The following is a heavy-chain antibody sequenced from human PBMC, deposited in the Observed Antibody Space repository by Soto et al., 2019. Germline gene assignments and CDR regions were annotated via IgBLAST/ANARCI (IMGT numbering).Heavy chain of an antibody. V-gene: IGHV4-59*11. CDR1: GGSISSHY. Sequence: QVQLQESGPGLVKPSETLSLTCTGSGGSISSHYWNWIRQPPGKGLEWIGYIYHTGSTHYNPSLKSRVTISVDTSKNQFSLTVHYATAADTAVYFCARGIQTSYYYYYYMDVWGKGTTVTVSS. J-gene: IGHJ6*03. CDR3: ARGIQTSYYYYYYMDV. CDR2: IYHTGST.